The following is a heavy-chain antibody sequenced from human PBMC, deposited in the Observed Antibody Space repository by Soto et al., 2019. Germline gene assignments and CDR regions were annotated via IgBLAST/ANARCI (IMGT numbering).Heavy chain of an antibody. D-gene: IGHD5-12*01. J-gene: IGHJ4*02. CDR1: GYTFTTYD. CDR2: MNPNSGDT. Sequence: QVQLVQSGAEVKKPGASVKVSCKATGYTFTTYDINWVRQATGQGLEWMGWMNPNSGDTGYAQKFQGRVTMTRDTSISTAYMELSTRKSEDTAVYYGVRGLEWLRNYWGQGTLVTVSS. CDR3: VRGLEWLRNY. V-gene: IGHV1-8*01.